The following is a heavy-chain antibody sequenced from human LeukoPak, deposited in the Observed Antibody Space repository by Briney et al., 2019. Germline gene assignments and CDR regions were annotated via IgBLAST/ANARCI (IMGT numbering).Heavy chain of an antibody. V-gene: IGHV3-48*03. CDR3: ARDGTPNYGSGWVYMDV. Sequence: GGSLRLSCVGSGFIFNIYEMNWVRQAPGKGLEWLSYIGSSDGTTHYADSVKGRFTISRDNAKNSLYLQMNSLRVEDTAVYYCARDGTPNYGSGWVYMDVWGEGTTVTISS. CDR2: IGSSDGTT. D-gene: IGHD6-19*01. J-gene: IGHJ6*03. CDR1: GFIFNIYE.